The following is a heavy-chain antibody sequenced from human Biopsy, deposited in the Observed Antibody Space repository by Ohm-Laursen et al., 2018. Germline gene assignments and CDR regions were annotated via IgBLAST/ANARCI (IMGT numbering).Heavy chain of an antibody. J-gene: IGHJ4*02. V-gene: IGHV1-8*01. CDR1: GYTFTNYN. CDR2: MNPNSGNT. Sequence: SSVKVSCKASGYTFTNYNVNWVRQATGQGLEWMGWMNPNSGNTGYAQKFQGRVTMTRNTSISTAYMELSSLTSEDTATYYCARADASTFDSWGQGTLVTVSS. CDR3: ARADASTFDS.